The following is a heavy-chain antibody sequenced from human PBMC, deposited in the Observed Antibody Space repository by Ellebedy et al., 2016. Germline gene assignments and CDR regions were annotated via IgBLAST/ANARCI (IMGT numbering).Heavy chain of an antibody. D-gene: IGHD3-22*01. J-gene: IGHJ4*02. CDR1: GFTFSSYA. Sequence: GESLKTSXAASGFTFSSYAMHWVRQAPGKGLEWVAVISYDGSNKYYADSVKGRFTISRDNSKNTLYLQMNSLRAEDTAVYYCARVSTYYYDSSGPIDYWGQGTLVTVSS. V-gene: IGHV3-30-3*01. CDR3: ARVSTYYYDSSGPIDY. CDR2: ISYDGSNK.